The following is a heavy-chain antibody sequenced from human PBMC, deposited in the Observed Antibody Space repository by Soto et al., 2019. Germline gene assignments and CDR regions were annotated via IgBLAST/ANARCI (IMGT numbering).Heavy chain of an antibody. D-gene: IGHD6-13*01. Sequence: PSETLSLTCTVSGASMNSYHWSWIRQPAGKGLEWIGHIHSSGSTNYNPSLKSRVTMSVDTSKNQFSLRRMSLTAADTAVYYCARDQGVAAAGITWFDPWGQGSLVTVSS. CDR2: IHSSGST. CDR3: ARDQGVAAAGITWFDP. V-gene: IGHV4-4*07. J-gene: IGHJ5*02. CDR1: GASMNSYH.